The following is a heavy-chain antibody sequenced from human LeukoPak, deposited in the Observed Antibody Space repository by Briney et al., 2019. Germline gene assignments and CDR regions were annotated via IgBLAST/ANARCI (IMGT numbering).Heavy chain of an antibody. CDR2: IYYSVST. J-gene: IGHJ4*02. V-gene: IGHV4-59*01. Sequence: SQTLSLTCTVSVVAISRYYWSWIRQPPGKGLEWSWYIYYSVSTNYNPSIKSRLIMSVDTSKHQFSLKLSSVTAADTAVYYCAGKKGTMVFFEYWGQGALVTVSP. CDR1: VVAISRYY. CDR3: AGKKGTMVFFEY. D-gene: IGHD4/OR15-4a*01.